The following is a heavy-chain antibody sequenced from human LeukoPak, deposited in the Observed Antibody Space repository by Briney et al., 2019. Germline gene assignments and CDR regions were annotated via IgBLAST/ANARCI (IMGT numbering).Heavy chain of an antibody. J-gene: IGHJ4*02. CDR3: ARGGYYYDNSGYATFDY. D-gene: IGHD3-22*01. CDR1: GGSIGSGGYY. V-gene: IGHV4-31*03. Sequence: SQTLSLTCSVSGGSIGSGGYYWSWIRQHPGKGLEWIGYIYYSGITYYNPSLKSRVTISVDTSKNQFSLKLSSVTAADTAVYYCARGGYYYDNSGYATFDYWGQGTLVTVSS. CDR2: IYYSGIT.